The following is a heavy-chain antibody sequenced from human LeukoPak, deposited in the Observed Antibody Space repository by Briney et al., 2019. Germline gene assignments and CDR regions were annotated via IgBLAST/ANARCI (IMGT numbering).Heavy chain of an antibody. V-gene: IGHV1-24*01. CDR1: GYTPTELS. J-gene: IGHJ4*02. D-gene: IGHD4-23*01. CDR2: FDPEDGET. CDR3: ARQGYSGHSQGAADY. Sequence: GASVKVSCKVSGYTPTELSMHWVRQAPGKGLEWMGGFDPEDGETIYAQKFQGRVTMTTDTSTSTAHMELRSLRSDDTAVYYCARQGYSGHSQGAADYWGQGTLVTVSS.